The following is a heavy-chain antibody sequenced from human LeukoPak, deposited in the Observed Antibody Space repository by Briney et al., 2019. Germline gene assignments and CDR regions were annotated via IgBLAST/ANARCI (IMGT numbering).Heavy chain of an antibody. V-gene: IGHV3-30*02. J-gene: IGHJ4*02. CDR3: AKQPQEYYFDY. CDR1: GFTFSSYG. CDR2: IRYDVSNK. D-gene: IGHD1-14*01. Sequence: GGSLRLSCAASGFTFSSYGMYWVRQAPGKGLGWVAFIRYDVSNKYYADSVKGRFTISRDKSKNTLYLQMNSLRAEDTAVYYCAKQPQEYYFDYWGQGTLVTVSS.